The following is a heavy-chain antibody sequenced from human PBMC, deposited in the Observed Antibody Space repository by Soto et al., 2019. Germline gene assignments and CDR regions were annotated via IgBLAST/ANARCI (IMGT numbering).Heavy chain of an antibody. J-gene: IGHJ4*02. CDR3: ARQVQMLWAYCDY. CDR1: GGPFSSFA. V-gene: IGHV1-69*01. CDR2: IIPILGSP. Sequence: QVQLGQSGAEVKKPGSSVKVSCKASGGPFSSFALNWVRQAPGQGLEWMGGIIPILGSPNYPQTFQGRVTITADESTSTVYLDLSSLKSADTAVYYCARQVQMLWAYCDYWGQGTLVTVSS. D-gene: IGHD3-16*01.